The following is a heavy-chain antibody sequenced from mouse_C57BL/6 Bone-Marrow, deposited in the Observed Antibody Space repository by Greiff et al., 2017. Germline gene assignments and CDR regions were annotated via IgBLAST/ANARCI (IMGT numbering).Heavy chain of an antibody. CDR3: ARRDGYYVGFDY. V-gene: IGHV1-81*01. CDR1: GYTFTSYG. Sequence: QVQLQQSGAELARPGASVKLSCKASGYTFTSYGISWVKQRTGQGLEWIGEIYPRSGSTYYNEKFKGKATLTASKSSSTAYMELRILTSEDSAVYFCARRDGYYVGFDYWGQGTTLTVSS. D-gene: IGHD2-3*01. CDR2: IYPRSGST. J-gene: IGHJ2*01.